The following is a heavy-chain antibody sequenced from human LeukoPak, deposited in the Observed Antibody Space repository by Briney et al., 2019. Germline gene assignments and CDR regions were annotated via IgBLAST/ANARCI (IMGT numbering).Heavy chain of an antibody. CDR3: ARDRDWSFDY. D-gene: IGHD3-9*01. CDR1: GFSFSGYS. V-gene: IGHV3-48*04. Sequence: GGSLRLSCAASGFSFSGYSMNWVRQAPGKGLEWVAHIRCTSSAMNYAASVRGRFTISRDNAKTARILEMSSMRAEDTAVYYCARDRDWSFDYWGQGTLVTVSS. CDR2: IRCTSSAM. J-gene: IGHJ4*02.